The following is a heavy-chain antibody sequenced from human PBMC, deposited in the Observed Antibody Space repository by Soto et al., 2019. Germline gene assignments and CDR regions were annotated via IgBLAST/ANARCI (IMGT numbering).Heavy chain of an antibody. D-gene: IGHD6-25*01. V-gene: IGHV3-23*01. Sequence: EVQLLESGGGLVQPGGSLRLSCAASGFTFSSYAMSWVRQAPGKGLDWVSTISVSGGSTFYADSVKGRFSISRDNSKNTLYWQMKGLTEGDTAVYYWAKGNPGATSGEYWGKGPRVPVS. J-gene: IGHJ4*02. CDR3: AKGNPGATSGEY. CDR2: ISVSGGST. CDR1: GFTFSSYA.